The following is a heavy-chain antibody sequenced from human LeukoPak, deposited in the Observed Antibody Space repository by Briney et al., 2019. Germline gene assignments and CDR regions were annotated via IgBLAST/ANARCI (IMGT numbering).Heavy chain of an antibody. J-gene: IGHJ6*02. V-gene: IGHV4-39*01. CDR1: GGSISSSSYS. D-gene: IGHD4-4*01. Sequence: SETLSLTCTVSGGSISSSSYSWGWIRQPPGKGLEWIGSIYYSGSTYYNPSLKSRVTISVDTSKNQFSLKLSSVTAADTAVYYCARLGAVTTYYYGMDVWGQGTTVTVSS. CDR3: ARLGAVTTYYYGMDV. CDR2: IYYSGST.